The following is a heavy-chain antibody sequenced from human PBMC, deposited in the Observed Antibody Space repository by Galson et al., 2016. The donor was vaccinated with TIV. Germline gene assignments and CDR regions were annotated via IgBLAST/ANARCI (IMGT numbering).Heavy chain of an antibody. CDR2: IYWDAEK. V-gene: IGHV2-5*02. D-gene: IGHD2-21*01. Sequence: PALVKPTQTVTLTCTFSGFSLSSNGVGVGWIRQPPGKALEWLALIYWDAEKRYNPSLESRPSIIKDTSKNKVVLTLINVDPVDTATYYCAHRRPLTYYFDFWGQGALVTVSS. CDR1: GFSLSSNGVG. CDR3: AHRRPLTYYFDF. J-gene: IGHJ4*02.